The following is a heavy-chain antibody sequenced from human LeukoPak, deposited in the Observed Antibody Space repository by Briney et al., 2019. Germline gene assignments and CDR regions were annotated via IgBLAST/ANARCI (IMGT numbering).Heavy chain of an antibody. CDR3: ARPLGYSSGYYYDY. V-gene: IGHV3-33*01. J-gene: IGHJ4*02. CDR1: GFTFNEYG. Sequence: GRSLRLSCAASGFTFNEYGMHWVRQAPGEGLEWVAVIWYDGSNEYYADSVKGRFTISRDNSKNTLYLQLNSLRAEDTAVYYCARPLGYSSGYYYDYWGQGTLVTVSS. CDR2: IWYDGSNE. D-gene: IGHD3-22*01.